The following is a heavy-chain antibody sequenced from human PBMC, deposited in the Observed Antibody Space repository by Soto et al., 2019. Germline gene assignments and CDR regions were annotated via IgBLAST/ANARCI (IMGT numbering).Heavy chain of an antibody. CDR3: ARRRPGKLGRSSSYSYYYYYYMDV. V-gene: IGHV4-59*08. J-gene: IGHJ6*03. D-gene: IGHD6-6*01. CDR1: GGSISSYY. CDR2: IYYSGST. Sequence: PSETLSLTCTVSGGSISSYYWSWIRQPPGKGLEWIGYIYYSGSTNYNPSLKSRVTISVDTSKNQFSLKLSSVTAADTAVYYCARRRPGKLGRSSSYSYYYYYYMDVWGKGTTVTVSS.